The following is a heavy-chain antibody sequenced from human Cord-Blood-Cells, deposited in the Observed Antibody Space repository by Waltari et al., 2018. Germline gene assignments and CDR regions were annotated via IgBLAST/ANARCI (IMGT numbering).Heavy chain of an antibody. D-gene: IGHD3-10*01. CDR3: ARDGGSGSSIIPY. CDR2: ISSSGSTI. V-gene: IGHV3-48*03. CDR1: GFTFSSYE. Sequence: EVQLVESGGGLVQPGGSLRLSCAASGFTFSSYEMNWVRQAPGEGLYWVSYISSSGSTIYYAASVKGRFTISRDNAKNSLYLQMNSLRAEDTAVYYCARDGGSGSSIIPYWGQGTLVTVSS. J-gene: IGHJ4*02.